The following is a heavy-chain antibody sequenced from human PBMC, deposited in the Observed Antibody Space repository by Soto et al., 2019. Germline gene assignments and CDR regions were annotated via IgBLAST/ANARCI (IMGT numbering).Heavy chain of an antibody. D-gene: IGHD3-9*01. Sequence: GGSLRLSCAASGFTFCSYWMHWVRQAPGKGLVWVSRINSDGSSTSYADSVKGRFTISRDNAKNTLYLQMNSLRAEDTAVYYCAREPLRYFDWLLGYTSDYWGQGTLLTVSS. CDR2: INSDGSST. CDR3: AREPLRYFDWLLGYTSDY. CDR1: GFTFCSYW. V-gene: IGHV3-74*01. J-gene: IGHJ4*02.